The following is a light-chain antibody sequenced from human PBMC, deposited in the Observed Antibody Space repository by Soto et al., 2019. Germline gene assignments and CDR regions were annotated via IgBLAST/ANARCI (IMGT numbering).Light chain of an antibody. CDR2: KAS. Sequence: IQMTQSPSTLSGSVGDRVTITCRASQTISSWLAWYQQKPGKAPKLLIYKASTLKSGVPSRFSGSGSGTDFTLTISSLQPEDFASYYCQQSFSTPPTFGQRTKVDI. CDR1: QTISSW. CDR3: QQSFSTPPT. J-gene: IGKJ1*01. V-gene: IGKV1-5*03.